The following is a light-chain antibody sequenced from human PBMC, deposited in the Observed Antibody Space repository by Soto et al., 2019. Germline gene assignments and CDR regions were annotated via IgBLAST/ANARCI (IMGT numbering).Light chain of an antibody. CDR2: DVS. V-gene: IGLV2-11*01. Sequence: QSALTQPRSVSGSPGQSVTISRTGTNSDVGGYNYVSWYQQHPGKAPKIMIYDVSRRPSGVPDRFSGSKSGNTASLTISGLQAEDEADYYCCSYASAYNFWVFGGGTKLTVL. CDR3: CSYASAYNFWV. J-gene: IGLJ3*02. CDR1: NSDVGGYNY.